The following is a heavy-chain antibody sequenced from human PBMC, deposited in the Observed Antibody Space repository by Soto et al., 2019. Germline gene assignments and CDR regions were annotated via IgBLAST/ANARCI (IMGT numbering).Heavy chain of an antibody. CDR1: GGSVSGSYYY. D-gene: IGHD1-1*01. V-gene: IGHV4-39*01. CDR2: VFHTGFT. J-gene: IGHJ4*02. Sequence: SETLSLTCAVSGGSVSGSYYYWAWLRQSPGKGPEWIGSVFHTGFTSYNPSLESRVSVSVDTSKSQFSLKLSAVTASDTAVYYCATSQKGYNWNYFDHWGQGTLVTVSS. CDR3: ATSQKGYNWNYFDH.